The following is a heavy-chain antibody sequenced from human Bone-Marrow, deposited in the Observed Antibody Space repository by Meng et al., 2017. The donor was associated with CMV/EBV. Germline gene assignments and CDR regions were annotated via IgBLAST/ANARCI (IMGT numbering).Heavy chain of an antibody. D-gene: IGHD2-8*01. V-gene: IGHV3-7*01. Sequence: GESLKISCAASGFTFSSYWMSWVRQAPGKGLEWVANIKQDGSEKYYVDSVKGRFTISRDNAKNSLYLQMNSLRAEDTAVYFCARVPEWCMTCFDYWGQGTLVAFSS. CDR1: GFTFSSYW. J-gene: IGHJ4*02. CDR2: IKQDGSEK. CDR3: ARVPEWCMTCFDY.